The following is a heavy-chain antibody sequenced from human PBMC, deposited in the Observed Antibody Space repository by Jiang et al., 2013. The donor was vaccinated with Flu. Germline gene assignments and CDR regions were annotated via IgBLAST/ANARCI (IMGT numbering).Heavy chain of an antibody. V-gene: IGHV1-3*01. Sequence: MGWINAGNGNTKYSQKFQGRVTLTRDTSASTAYMELSSLRSEDTAVYYCARDGEDCSSSSCYGGLFYYFDPWGQGTLVTVSS. D-gene: IGHD2-2*01. CDR3: ARDGEDCSSSSCYGGLFYYFDP. J-gene: IGHJ4*02. CDR2: INAGNGNT.